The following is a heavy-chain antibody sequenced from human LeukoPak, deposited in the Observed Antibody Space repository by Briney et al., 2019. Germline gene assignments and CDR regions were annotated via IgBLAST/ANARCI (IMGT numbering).Heavy chain of an antibody. J-gene: IGHJ6*02. CDR3: ARCQGPGSSWYRVPYYGMDV. V-gene: IGHV4-30-4*01. Sequence: SETLSLTCTVSGGSISSGDYYWSWIRQPPGKGLEWIGYIYYSGSTYYNPSLKSRVTISVDTSKNQFSLKLSSVTAADTAVYYCARCQGPGSSWYRVPYYGMDVWGQGTTVTVSS. CDR2: IYYSGST. CDR1: GGSISSGDYY. D-gene: IGHD6-13*01.